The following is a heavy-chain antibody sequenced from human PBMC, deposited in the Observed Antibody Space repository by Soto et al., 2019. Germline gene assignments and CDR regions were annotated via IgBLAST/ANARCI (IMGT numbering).Heavy chain of an antibody. CDR1: GGSISSGGYY. V-gene: IGHV4-31*03. CDR2: IYYSGST. CDR3: ARDGETEDCSGGSCYSSYYFDY. J-gene: IGHJ4*02. D-gene: IGHD2-15*01. Sequence: QVQLQESGPGLVKPSQTLSLTCTVSGGSISSGGYYWSWIRQHPGKGLEWIGYIYYSGSTYYNPSLKSRVTISVDTSKNTCSLKLSCVTAADTAVYYCARDGETEDCSGGSCYSSYYFDYWGQGTLVTVSS.